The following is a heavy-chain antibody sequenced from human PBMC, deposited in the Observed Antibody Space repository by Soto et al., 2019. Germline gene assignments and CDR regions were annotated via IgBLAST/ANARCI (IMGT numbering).Heavy chain of an antibody. CDR3: ARGGYDTSGQTFIGWGPDC. V-gene: IGHV4-30-4*01. Sequence: HVQLQESGPGPVTPSQTLSLSCTVSGVSITSGSYYWTWVRQSPGKGLEWIGYRYYSGNTYYNPSLNSRATLSVDTSKNQFSLKLTSVTAADTAVYYCARGGYDTSGQTFIGWGPDCWGQGTLVTVSS. J-gene: IGHJ4*02. CDR2: RYYSGNT. CDR1: GVSITSGSYY. D-gene: IGHD3-22*01.